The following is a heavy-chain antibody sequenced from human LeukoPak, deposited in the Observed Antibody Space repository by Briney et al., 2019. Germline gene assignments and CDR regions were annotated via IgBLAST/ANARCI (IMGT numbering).Heavy chain of an antibody. Sequence: GGSLRLSCAASGLTFGTYAMHWVRQAPGKGLEWVAVMYYDGSNEYYADSVKGRFTISRDNSKNTLYLQMHSLRAEDTAVYFCASPGISGSFYEPFAYWGQGTLVTVSS. CDR3: ASPGISGSFYEPFAY. CDR1: GLTFGTYA. J-gene: IGHJ4*02. CDR2: MYYDGSNE. V-gene: IGHV3-33*01. D-gene: IGHD3-10*01.